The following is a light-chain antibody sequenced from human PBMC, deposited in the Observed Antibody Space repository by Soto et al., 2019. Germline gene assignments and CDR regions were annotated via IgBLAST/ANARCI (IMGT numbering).Light chain of an antibody. V-gene: IGLV2-23*01. CDR3: SSYAGSRASVV. CDR2: EGT. Sequence: HSALTQPASVSGSHGQSSTISCTRSSNDFENYNLVSWYQHCPDKAPKLIIYEGTKRPSEISDRCSGSESDTTASLIISGLPPEDEADYYCSSYAGSRASVVFGGGTQLTGL. J-gene: IGLJ2*01. CDR1: SNDFENYNL.